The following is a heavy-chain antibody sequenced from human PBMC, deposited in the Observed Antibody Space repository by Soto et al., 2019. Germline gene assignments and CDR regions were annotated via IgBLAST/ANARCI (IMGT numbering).Heavy chain of an antibody. D-gene: IGHD6-13*01. CDR3: ATLDPLRQQLDRTRPRLDYYYYGMDV. CDR2: IYYSGST. V-gene: IGHV4-31*03. Sequence: QVQLQESGPGLVKPSQTLSLTCTVSGGSISSGGYYWSWIRQHPGKGLEWIGYIYYSGSTYYNPSLKSRVTISVDTSKNQFSLKLSSVTAADTAVYYCATLDPLRQQLDRTRPRLDYYYYGMDVWGQGTTVTVSS. CDR1: GGSISSGGYY. J-gene: IGHJ6*02.